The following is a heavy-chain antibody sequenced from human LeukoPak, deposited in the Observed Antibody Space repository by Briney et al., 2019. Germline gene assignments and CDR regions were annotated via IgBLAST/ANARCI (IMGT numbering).Heavy chain of an antibody. D-gene: IGHD6-19*01. CDR1: GCSFTSYW. CDR3: ARQRSGQWLVQGGLDY. J-gene: IGHJ4*02. CDR2: IYPGDSDT. V-gene: IGHV5-51*01. Sequence: GESLKISCKGSGCSFTSYWIGWVRQMPGKGLEWMGIIYPGDSDTRYSPSFQGQVTISADKSISTAYLQWSSLKASDTAMYYCARQRSGQWLVQGGLDYWGQGTLVTVSS.